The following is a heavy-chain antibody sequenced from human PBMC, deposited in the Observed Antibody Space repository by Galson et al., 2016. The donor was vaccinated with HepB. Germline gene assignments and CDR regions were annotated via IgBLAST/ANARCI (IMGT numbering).Heavy chain of an antibody. D-gene: IGHD3-10*01. J-gene: IGHJ4*02. CDR3: ARDRSSGSGNFGY. Sequence: SETLSLTCTVSGGSISSSSYFWGWIRQPPGKGLEWTGNLYYSGSTYYSPSLKSRVTISVDTSKNQFSLKLSSVTAADTAVYYCARDRSSGSGNFGYWGQGTLVTVSS. CDR1: GGSISSSSYF. CDR2: LYYSGST. V-gene: IGHV4-39*07.